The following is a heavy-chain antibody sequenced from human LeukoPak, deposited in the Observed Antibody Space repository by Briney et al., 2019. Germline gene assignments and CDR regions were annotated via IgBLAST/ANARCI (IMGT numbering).Heavy chain of an antibody. CDR3: AKGSYYDFWSGYYGFDY. CDR1: GFTFSSDA. D-gene: IGHD3-3*01. Sequence: GGSLRLSCAASGFTFSSDAMSWVRQAPGKGLEWVSAISGSGGSTYYADSVKGRFTISRDNSKNTLYLQMNSLRAEDTAVYYCAKGSYYDFWSGYYGFDYWGQGTLVTVSS. J-gene: IGHJ4*02. V-gene: IGHV3-23*01. CDR2: ISGSGGST.